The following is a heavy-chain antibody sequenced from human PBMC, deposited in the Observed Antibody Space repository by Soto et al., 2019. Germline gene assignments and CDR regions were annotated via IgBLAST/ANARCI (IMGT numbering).Heavy chain of an antibody. J-gene: IGHJ4*02. Sequence: GGSLRLSCAASGFTFSSYGMHWVRQAPGKGLEWVALISYDGSKKYYADSVKGRITISRDNSKNTLYLQMNSLGTEDTAVYYCAKDLAGTRSGIPAAISGYWGQGTLVTVSS. D-gene: IGHD2-2*02. CDR3: AKDLAGTRSGIPAAISGY. CDR1: GFTFSSYG. CDR2: ISYDGSKK. V-gene: IGHV3-30*18.